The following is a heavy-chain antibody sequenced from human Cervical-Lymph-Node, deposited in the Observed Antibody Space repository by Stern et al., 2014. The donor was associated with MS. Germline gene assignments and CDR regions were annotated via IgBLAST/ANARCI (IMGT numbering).Heavy chain of an antibody. V-gene: IGHV3-33*03. J-gene: IGHJ2*01. D-gene: IGHD1-14*01. CDR3: VGPPRKPSSRTTWSDLWYFDL. CDR1: GFTFSDYV. Sequence: QVQLVQSGGGVVQPGGSLRLSCAASGFTFSDYVMHWVRQAPGKGLEWLAVIWYDGSNKYYADSVKGRFTISRDNSRNTLDLQMNSLRVEDTAVYYCVGPPRKPSSRTTWSDLWYFDLWGRGTLVTVSS. CDR2: IWYDGSNK.